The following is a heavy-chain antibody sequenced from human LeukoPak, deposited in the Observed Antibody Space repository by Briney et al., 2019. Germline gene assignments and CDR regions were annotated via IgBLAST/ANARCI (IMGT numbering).Heavy chain of an antibody. CDR1: GFTFSSYW. D-gene: IGHD6-13*01. J-gene: IGHJ4*02. CDR3: AKDKAIAAAGTVFDY. CDR2: ISWNSGSI. Sequence: GGSLRLSCAASGFTFSSYWMSWVRQAPGKGLEWVSGISWNSGSIGYADSVKGRFTISRDNAKNSLYLQMNSLRAEDTALYYCAKDKAIAAAGTVFDYWGQGTLVTVSS. V-gene: IGHV3-9*01.